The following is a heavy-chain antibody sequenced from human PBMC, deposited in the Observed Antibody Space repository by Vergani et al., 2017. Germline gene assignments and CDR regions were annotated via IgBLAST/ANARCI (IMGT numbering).Heavy chain of an antibody. Sequence: QVQLQQWGAGLLKPSETLSLTCAVYGGSFSGYYWSWIRQPPGKGLEWIGYIYYSGSTNYNPSLKSRVTISVDTSKNQFSLKLSSVTAADTAVYYCARDLYGSGSYWGQGTLVTVSS. CDR1: GGSFSGYY. V-gene: IGHV4-34*11. D-gene: IGHD3-10*01. J-gene: IGHJ4*02. CDR3: ARDLYGSGSY. CDR2: IYYSGST.